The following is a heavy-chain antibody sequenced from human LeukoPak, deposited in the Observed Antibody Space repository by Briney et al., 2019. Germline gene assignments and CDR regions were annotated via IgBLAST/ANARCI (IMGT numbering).Heavy chain of an antibody. CDR1: GFTFSSYS. D-gene: IGHD5-18*01. CDR2: ISSSSSYI. Sequence: GGSLRLSCAASGFTFSSYSMNWVRQAPGKGLEWVSSISSSSSYIYYADSVKGRFTISRDNAKNSLYLQMNSLRAEDTAVYYCARTLAAMAQSWYYYYGMDVWGQGTTVTVSS. CDR3: ARTLAAMAQSWYYYYGMDV. V-gene: IGHV3-21*01. J-gene: IGHJ6*02.